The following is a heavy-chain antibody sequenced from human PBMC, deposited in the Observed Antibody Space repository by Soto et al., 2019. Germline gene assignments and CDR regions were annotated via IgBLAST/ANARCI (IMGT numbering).Heavy chain of an antibody. D-gene: IGHD3-3*01. CDR1: GFTFSSYA. V-gene: IGHV3-23*01. CDR3: AKASPIYDFWSGYFFDY. J-gene: IGHJ4*02. CDR2: ISGSGGST. Sequence: EVQLLESGGGLVQPGGSLRLSCAASGFTFSSYAMSWVRQAPGKGLEWVSAISGSGGSTYYADSVKGRFTISRDNSKNPLYLQMNSLRAEDTAVYYCAKASPIYDFWSGYFFDYWGQGTLVTVSS.